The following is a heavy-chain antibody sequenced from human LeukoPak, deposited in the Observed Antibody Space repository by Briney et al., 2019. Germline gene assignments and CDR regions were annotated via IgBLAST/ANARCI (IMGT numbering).Heavy chain of an antibody. CDR3: ARESRSDTAMVDY. CDR1: GGSISSSNW. V-gene: IGHV4-4*02. J-gene: IGHJ4*02. CDR2: INHSGST. Sequence: PSETLSLTCAVSGGSISSSNWWSWVRQPPGRGLEWIGEINHSGSTNYNPSLKSRVTISVDTSKNQFSLKLSSVTAADTAVYYCARESRSDTAMVDYWGQGTLVTVSS. D-gene: IGHD5-18*01.